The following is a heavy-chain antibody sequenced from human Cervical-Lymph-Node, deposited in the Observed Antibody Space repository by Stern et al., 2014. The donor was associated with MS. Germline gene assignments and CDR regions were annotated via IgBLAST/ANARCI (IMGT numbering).Heavy chain of an antibody. V-gene: IGHV3-74*02. CDR1: GFTFSINW. D-gene: IGHD5-24*01. J-gene: IGHJ4*02. CDR2: INSDGSST. CDR3: ARWNGYHSSPFDY. Sequence: EVQLVESGGGLVQPGGSLRLSCAASGFTFSINWIHWVRPAPGKGLGWVSHINSDGSSTSYADSVKGRFTISRDNAKNTLYLQMNSLRAEDTAVYYCARWNGYHSSPFDYWGQGSLVTVSS.